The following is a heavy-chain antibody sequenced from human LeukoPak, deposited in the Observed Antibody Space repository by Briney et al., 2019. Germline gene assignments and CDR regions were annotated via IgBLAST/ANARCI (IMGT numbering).Heavy chain of an antibody. CDR2: IIPIFGTA. J-gene: IGHJ4*02. CDR3: AKDHTSYYDSSEGPADY. CDR1: GGTFSSYA. Sequence: SVKVSCKASGGTFSSYAISWVRQAPGQGLEWMGGIIPIFGTANYAQKFQGRVTITADESTSTAYMELSSLRSEDTAVYYCAKDHTSYYDSSEGPADYWGQGTLVTVSS. V-gene: IGHV1-69*01. D-gene: IGHD3-22*01.